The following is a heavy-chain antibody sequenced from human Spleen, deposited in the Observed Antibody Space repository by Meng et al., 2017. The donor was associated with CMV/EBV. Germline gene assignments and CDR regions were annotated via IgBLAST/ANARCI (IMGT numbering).Heavy chain of an antibody. CDR1: GGSISSYY. V-gene: IGHV4-59*12. J-gene: IGHJ4*02. D-gene: IGHD3-10*01. Sequence: SETLSLTCTVSGGSISSYYWSWIRQPSGKGLEWIGSIYYSGSTYYNPSLKSRVTISVDTSKIQFSLKLSSVTAADTAVYYCAGDKTRYYYGSGSPYQDYWGQGTLVTVSS. CDR3: AGDKTRYYYGSGSPYQDY. CDR2: IYYSGST.